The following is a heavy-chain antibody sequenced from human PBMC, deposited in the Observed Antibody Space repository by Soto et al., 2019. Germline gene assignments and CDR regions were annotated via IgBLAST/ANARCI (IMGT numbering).Heavy chain of an antibody. CDR3: ARTFDYYGMDV. CDR2: TYHAGSV. Sequence: LSLTCAVSGYSIASGYYWAWIRQSPGKGLEWIGSTYHAGSVYYNPSLNSRVAVLLDTSKNHFSLKLTSVTAADTAVYYCARTFDYYGMDVWGQGTTVTVSS. J-gene: IGHJ6*02. CDR1: GYSIASGYY. V-gene: IGHV4-38-2*01.